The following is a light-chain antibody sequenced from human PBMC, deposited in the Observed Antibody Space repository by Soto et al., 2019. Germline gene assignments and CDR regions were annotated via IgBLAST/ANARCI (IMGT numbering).Light chain of an antibody. V-gene: IGKV3-11*01. CDR1: QNVANY. CDR2: DAS. Sequence: ASQNVANYLDWYQQKPGQAPRLLIYDASNRATGIPARFSGSGFLTGFTLPTSKVCGVDFPADPRYRYQRSVTFGQGTRLEIK. CDR3: YRYQRSVT. J-gene: IGKJ5*01.